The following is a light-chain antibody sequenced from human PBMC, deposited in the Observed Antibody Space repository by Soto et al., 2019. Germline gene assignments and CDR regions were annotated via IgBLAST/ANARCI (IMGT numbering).Light chain of an antibody. V-gene: IGKV3-15*01. CDR1: QSVSID. J-gene: IGKJ1*01. CDR2: GAS. Sequence: VVTQSPATLSVFPGETATLSCRASQSVSIDLAWCQQRPGQAPRLLIYGASTRATGIPARFRGSGSGTEFRLTISSLQSEDFATYYCQQYNTWHPKMAFGRGTKVEIK. CDR3: QQYNTWHPKMA.